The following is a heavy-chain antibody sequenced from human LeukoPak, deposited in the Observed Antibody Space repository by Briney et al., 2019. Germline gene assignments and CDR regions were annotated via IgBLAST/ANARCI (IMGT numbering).Heavy chain of an antibody. J-gene: IGHJ4*02. CDR3: ARRLATIFGVVIEYYFDY. Sequence: GASVKVSCKASGYTFTSYDINWVRQATGQGLEWMGWMNPNSGNTGYAQKFQGRVTMTRNTSISTAYMELSSLGSEDTAVYYCARRLATIFGVVIEYYFDYWGQGTLVTVSS. CDR2: MNPNSGNT. CDR1: GYTFTSYD. V-gene: IGHV1-8*01. D-gene: IGHD3-3*01.